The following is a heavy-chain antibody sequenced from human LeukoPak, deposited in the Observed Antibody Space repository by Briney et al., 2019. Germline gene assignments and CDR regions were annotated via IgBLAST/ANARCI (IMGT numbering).Heavy chain of an antibody. J-gene: IGHJ4*02. CDR2: IYYSGST. Sequence: SETLSLTCTVSGGSISSSSYYWGWIRQPPGKGLEWIGSIYYSGSTYYNPSLKSRVTISVDTSKNQFSLKLSSVTAADTAVYYCARSNNHFWSGYSPLYYFDYWGQGTLVTVSS. CDR3: ARSNNHFWSGYSPLYYFDY. CDR1: GGSISSSSYY. D-gene: IGHD3-3*02. V-gene: IGHV4-39*01.